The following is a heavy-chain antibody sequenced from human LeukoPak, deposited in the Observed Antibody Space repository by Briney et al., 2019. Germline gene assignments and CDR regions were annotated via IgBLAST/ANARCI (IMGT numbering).Heavy chain of an antibody. CDR2: IHREESSL. D-gene: IGHD6-13*01. CDR3: TRGNLAAGGAFDI. CDR1: GFTFSSSW. V-gene: IGHV3-74*01. J-gene: IGHJ3*02. Sequence: GGSLRLSCAGSGFTFSSSWIHWVRQDPGKGLVWVSRIHREESSLSYADSVKGRFTISRDNAKNTLYLQMNSLRAEDTAVYYCTRGNLAAGGAFDIWGQGTVVTVSS.